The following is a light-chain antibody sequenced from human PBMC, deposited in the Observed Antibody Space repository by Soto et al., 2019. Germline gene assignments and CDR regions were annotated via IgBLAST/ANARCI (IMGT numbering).Light chain of an antibody. V-gene: IGKV3-20*01. CDR3: QQYGSSGT. Sequence: EIVLTQSPGTLSLSPGERATLSCRASQSVRNNYLAWYQQKPGQAPRLLIYGASNRATGIPDRFSGSGSGTDVTLTISRLAPEDFAVYYCQQYGSSGTFGQGTKVEIK. J-gene: IGKJ1*01. CDR1: QSVRNNY. CDR2: GAS.